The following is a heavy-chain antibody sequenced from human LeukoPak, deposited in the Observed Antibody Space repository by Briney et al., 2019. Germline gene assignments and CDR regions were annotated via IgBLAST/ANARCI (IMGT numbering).Heavy chain of an antibody. V-gene: IGHV3-23*01. J-gene: IGHJ4*02. Sequence: GGPLRLPCSASGFPFSTYAMSWFRQAPGKEREWVYAISGSGGITYYAASMKGTFTISRDNSKNTLYMQMYSLRAEDTAVYYCAKAHSGYDRSVDYWGQGTLVTVSS. CDR3: AKAHSGYDRSVDY. CDR2: ISGSGGIT. CDR1: GFPFSTYA. D-gene: IGHD5-12*01.